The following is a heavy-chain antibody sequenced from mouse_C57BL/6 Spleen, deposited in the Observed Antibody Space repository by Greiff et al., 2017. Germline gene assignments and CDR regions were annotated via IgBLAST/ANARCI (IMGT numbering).Heavy chain of an antibody. Sequence: EVKLVESGGGLVKPGGSLKLSCAASGFTFSDYGMHWVRQAPEKGLEWVAYISSGSSTIYYADTVKGRFTISRDNAKNTLFLQMTSLRSEDTAMYYCARPHYGGYFDVWGTGTTVTVSS. CDR3: ARPHYGGYFDV. CDR2: ISSGSSTI. J-gene: IGHJ1*03. CDR1: GFTFSDYG. V-gene: IGHV5-17*01. D-gene: IGHD1-1*02.